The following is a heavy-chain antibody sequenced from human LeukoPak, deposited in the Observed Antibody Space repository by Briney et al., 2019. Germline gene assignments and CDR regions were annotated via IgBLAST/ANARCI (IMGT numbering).Heavy chain of an antibody. D-gene: IGHD2/OR15-2a*01. V-gene: IGHV4-38-2*02. CDR2: IYHSGST. Sequence: SETLSLTCTVSGYSISSGYYCGWIRQPPGKGLEWIGSIYHSGSTYYNPSLKSRVTISVDTSKNQFSLKLSSVTAADTAVYYCARVYDTYYFDYWGQGTLVTVSS. CDR1: GYSISSGYY. CDR3: ARVYDTYYFDY. J-gene: IGHJ4*02.